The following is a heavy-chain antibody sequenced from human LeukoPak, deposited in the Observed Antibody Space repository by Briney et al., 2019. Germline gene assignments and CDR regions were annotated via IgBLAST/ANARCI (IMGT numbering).Heavy chain of an antibody. V-gene: IGHV3-23*01. Sequence: GGSLRLSCAASGFAFSSYAMSWVRQAPGKGLEWDSGISGSGDNTYYADSVKGRFTISRDNSKNTLYVQVNSLGTEDTAAYYCAKGSYYDSSGSFYFDYWGQGTLVTVSS. CDR2: ISGSGDNT. J-gene: IGHJ4*02. CDR1: GFAFSSYA. D-gene: IGHD3-22*01. CDR3: AKGSYYDSSGSFYFDY.